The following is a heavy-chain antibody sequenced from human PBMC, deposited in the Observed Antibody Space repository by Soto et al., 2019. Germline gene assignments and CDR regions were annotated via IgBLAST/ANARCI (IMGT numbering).Heavy chain of an antibody. CDR1: GYTFTSHG. CDR2: ISVYNGNT. V-gene: IGHV1-18*01. D-gene: IGHD3-3*01. J-gene: IGHJ4*02. CDR3: ARDDYVGGFLEWLSTSPAGDY. Sequence: ASVKVSCKASGYTFTSHGISWVRQAPGQGLEWMGWISVYNGNTMYAEKLQGRVTMTTDTSTKTAYMELRSLRSDDTAVYHCARDDYVGGFLEWLSTSPAGDYWGQGTPVTVSS.